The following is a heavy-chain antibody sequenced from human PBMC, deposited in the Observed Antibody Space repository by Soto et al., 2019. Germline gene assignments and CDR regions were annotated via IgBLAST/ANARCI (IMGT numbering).Heavy chain of an antibody. CDR1: GYTFTGYY. Sequence: ASVKVSCKASGYTFTGYYMHWVRQAPGQGLEWMGWINPNSGGTNYAQKFQGWVTMTRDTSISTAYMELSRLRSDDTAVYYCARLGYGDYGTIFDYWGQGTLVTVSS. J-gene: IGHJ4*02. V-gene: IGHV1-2*04. CDR2: INPNSGGT. CDR3: ARLGYGDYGTIFDY. D-gene: IGHD4-17*01.